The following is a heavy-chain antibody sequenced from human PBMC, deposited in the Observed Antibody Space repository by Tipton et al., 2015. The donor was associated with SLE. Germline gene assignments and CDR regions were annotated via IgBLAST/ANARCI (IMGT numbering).Heavy chain of an antibody. CDR1: GFNFSNYW. Sequence: GSLRLSCTASGFNFSNYWMTWVRQAPGKGLEWVANIDRDGSDRYYEDSLRGRFTISRDNAKNSLFLQMNSLTVEDSALYYCARGRGIVAFDVWGQGTTVTVSS. V-gene: IGHV3-7*03. CDR2: IDRDGSDR. J-gene: IGHJ6*02. D-gene: IGHD1-26*01. CDR3: ARGRGIVAFDV.